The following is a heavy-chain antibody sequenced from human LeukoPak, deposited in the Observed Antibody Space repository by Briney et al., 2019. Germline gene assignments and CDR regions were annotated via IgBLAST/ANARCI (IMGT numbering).Heavy chain of an antibody. J-gene: IGHJ3*02. CDR2: ISYDGSNK. D-gene: IGHD3-22*01. CDR1: GFTFSSYA. CDR3: AREDDSHSGAFDI. Sequence: GRSLRLSCAASGFTFSSYAMHWVRQAPGKGLEWVAVISYDGSNKYYADSVKGRFTISRDNSKNTLYLQMNSLRAEDTAVYYCAREDDSHSGAFDIWGQGTMVTVSS. V-gene: IGHV3-30-3*01.